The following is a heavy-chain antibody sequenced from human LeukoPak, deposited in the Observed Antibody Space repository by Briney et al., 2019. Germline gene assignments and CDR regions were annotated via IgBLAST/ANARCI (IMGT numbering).Heavy chain of an antibody. Sequence: GRSLRLSCAASGFTFSSYAMHWVRQAPGKGLEWVAVISYDGSNKYYADSVKGRFTISRDNSKNTLYLQMNSLRAEDTAVYYCVYSSGWLEGWGYYFDYWGQGTLVTVSS. CDR3: VYSSGWLEGWGYYFDY. CDR1: GFTFSSYA. D-gene: IGHD6-19*01. J-gene: IGHJ4*02. CDR2: ISYDGSNK. V-gene: IGHV3-30-3*01.